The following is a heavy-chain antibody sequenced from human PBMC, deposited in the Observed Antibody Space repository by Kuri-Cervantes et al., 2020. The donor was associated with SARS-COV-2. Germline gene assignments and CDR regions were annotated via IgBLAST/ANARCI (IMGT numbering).Heavy chain of an antibody. V-gene: IGHV4-59*08. Sequence: SETLSLTCIVSGGSISSYYWSWIRQPPGKGLEWIGYIYYSGSTNYNPSLKSRVTISVDTSKNQFPLKRSSVTAADTAVYYCARHFEKGVGALYYIDVWGKGTTVTVSS. J-gene: IGHJ6*03. CDR3: ARHFEKGVGALYYIDV. D-gene: IGHD1-26*01. CDR1: GGSISSYY. CDR2: IYYSGST.